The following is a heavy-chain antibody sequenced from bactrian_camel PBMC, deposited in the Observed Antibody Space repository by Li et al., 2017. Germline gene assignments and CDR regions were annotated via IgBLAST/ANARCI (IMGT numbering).Heavy chain of an antibody. CDR2: LNSDGTG. D-gene: IGHD3*01. CDR1: GYTDDRHC. Sequence: QVQLVESGGGLVQPGGSLRLSCAASGYTDDRHCEAWFRLVLGKEHQGNEGIAFLNSDGTGKFADAVEGRFTVSKDNAKNTVYLQMHSLKSEDTALYYCATALAGWGQGTQFTVS. J-gene: IGHJ4*01. V-gene: IGHV3S9*01. CDR3: ATALAG.